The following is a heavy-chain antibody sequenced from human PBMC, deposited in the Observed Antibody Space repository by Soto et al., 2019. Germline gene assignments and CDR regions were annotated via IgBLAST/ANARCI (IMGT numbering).Heavy chain of an antibody. Sequence: GGSLRLSCAASGFTFSSYAMSCVRQAPGKGLEWVSAISSSRSTIYYADSVKGRFTISRDNAKNSLYLQMNSLRAEDTAVYYCARARSTGIGFALEYWGQGTLVTVSS. J-gene: IGHJ4*02. D-gene: IGHD3-10*01. CDR1: GFTFSSYA. CDR2: ISSSRSTI. V-gene: IGHV3-48*01. CDR3: ARARSTGIGFALEY.